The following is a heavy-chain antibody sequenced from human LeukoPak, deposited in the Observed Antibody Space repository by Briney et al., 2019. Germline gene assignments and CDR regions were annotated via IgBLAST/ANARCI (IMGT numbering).Heavy chain of an antibody. V-gene: IGHV3-7*01. CDR3: ARDLVGALRGDYFDY. J-gene: IGHJ4*02. D-gene: IGHD1-26*01. Sequence: PGGSLRLSCAASGFTFSSYWMTWIRQAPGKGLEWVANIKQDGSEKYYVDSVKGRFTISRDNAKNSLYLQMNSLRAEDTAVYYCARDLVGALRGDYFDYWGQGTLVTVSS. CDR1: GFTFSSYW. CDR2: IKQDGSEK.